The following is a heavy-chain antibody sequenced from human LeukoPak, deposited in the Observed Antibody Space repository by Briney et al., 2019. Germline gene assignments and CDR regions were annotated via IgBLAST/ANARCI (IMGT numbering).Heavy chain of an antibody. D-gene: IGHD3-10*01. CDR2: INPNSGGT. CDR3: AREVRILWFGELPWGAFDI. V-gene: IGHV1-2*02. J-gene: IGHJ3*02. CDR1: GYTFTGYY. Sequence: ASVKVSCKASGYTFTGYYMHWVRQAPGQGLEWMGWINPNSGGTNYAQKFQGRVTMTRDTSISTAYMELSRLRSDDTAVYYCAREVRILWFGELPWGAFDIWGQGTMVTVSS.